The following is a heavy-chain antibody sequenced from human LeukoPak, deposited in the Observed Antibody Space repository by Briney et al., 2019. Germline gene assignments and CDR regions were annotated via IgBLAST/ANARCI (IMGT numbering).Heavy chain of an antibody. Sequence: SETLSLTCSVSGGSMRNNYWSWIRQPPGKGLEWIGYIYHTGSTTYNPSLKSRVTISIDTSKNQFSLRLNSVTAADTAVYYCARLPTGYYSTQFDYWGQGILVTVSS. CDR1: GGSMRNNY. CDR3: ARLPTGYYSTQFDY. J-gene: IGHJ4*02. D-gene: IGHD3-9*01. CDR2: IYHTGST. V-gene: IGHV4-59*08.